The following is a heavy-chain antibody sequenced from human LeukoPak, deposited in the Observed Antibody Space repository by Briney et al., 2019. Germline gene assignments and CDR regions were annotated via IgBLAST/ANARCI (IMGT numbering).Heavy chain of an antibody. CDR1: GGSISSGGYY. J-gene: IGHJ4*02. CDR2: IYHSGST. CDR3: ARTLTYYYDSSGELGY. D-gene: IGHD3-22*01. V-gene: IGHV4-30-2*01. Sequence: SETLSLTCTVSGGSISSGGYYWSWIRQPPGKGLEWIGYIYHSGSTYYNPSLKSRVTISVDRSKNQFSLKLSSVTAADTAVYYCARTLTYYYDSSGELGYWGQGTLVTVSS.